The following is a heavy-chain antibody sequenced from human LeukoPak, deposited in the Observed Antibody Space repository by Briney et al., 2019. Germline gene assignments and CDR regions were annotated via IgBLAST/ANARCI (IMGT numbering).Heavy chain of an antibody. V-gene: IGHV3-30-3*01. Sequence: HSGGSLRLSCSASGFTFSSYAMHWVRQPPGKRPEWVAVISYDGSNKYYGVSVKGRFTISRDNSKNTLYLQMNSLRAEDTAVYYCAKYVVGATPRRNWFDPWGQGTLVTVSS. CDR3: AKYVVGATPRRNWFDP. D-gene: IGHD1-26*01. J-gene: IGHJ5*02. CDR2: ISYDGSNK. CDR1: GFTFSSYA.